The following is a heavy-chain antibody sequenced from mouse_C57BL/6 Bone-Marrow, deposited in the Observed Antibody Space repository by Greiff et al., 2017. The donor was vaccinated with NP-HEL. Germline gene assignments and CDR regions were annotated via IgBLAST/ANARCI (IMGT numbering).Heavy chain of an antibody. CDR1: GYTFTSYW. CDR3: ARLRRDYYYAMDY. D-gene: IGHD2-12*01. J-gene: IGHJ4*01. Sequence: QVQLQQPGAELVKPGASVKLSCKASGYTFTSYWMHWVKQRPGQGLEWIGMIHPTSGSTNYNEKFKSKATLTVDKSSSTAYMQLSSLTSEDSAVYYCARLRRDYYYAMDYWGQGTSVTVSS. V-gene: IGHV1-64*01. CDR2: IHPTSGST.